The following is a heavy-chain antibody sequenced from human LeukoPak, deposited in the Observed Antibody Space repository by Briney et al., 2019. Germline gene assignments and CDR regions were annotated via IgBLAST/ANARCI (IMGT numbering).Heavy chain of an antibody. V-gene: IGHV4-39*01. D-gene: IGHD1-26*01. J-gene: IGHJ4*02. Sequence: SETLSLTCTVSGGSISSSSYYWDWIRQPPGKGLEWIGNIYYGGSTYYNPSLKSRVTISVDTSKNQFFLKLNSVTAADTAVYYCARGRPYSGGYHLDYWGQGTLVTVSP. CDR1: GGSISSSSYY. CDR2: IYYGGST. CDR3: ARGRPYSGGYHLDY.